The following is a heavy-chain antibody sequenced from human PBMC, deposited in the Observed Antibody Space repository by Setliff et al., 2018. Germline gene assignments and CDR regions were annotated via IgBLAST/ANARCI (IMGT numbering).Heavy chain of an antibody. Sequence: GESLKISCKASGYSFTDYWITWVRQMPGKGLEWMGIIYPSNSNIKYSPSFEAQITFSVDKSITTAYLQWSSLKASDTAIYYCARHRVGNSGYAIPILDFWGQGALVTVSS. D-gene: IGHD5-12*01. CDR1: GYSFTDYW. V-gene: IGHV5-51*01. CDR3: ARHRVGNSGYAIPILDF. CDR2: IYPSNSNI. J-gene: IGHJ4*02.